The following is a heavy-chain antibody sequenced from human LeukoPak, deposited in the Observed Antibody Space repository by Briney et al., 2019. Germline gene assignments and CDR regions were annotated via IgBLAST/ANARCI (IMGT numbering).Heavy chain of an antibody. CDR2: IYTSGST. Sequence: SETLSLTCTVSGGSISSYYWSWIRQPAGKGLEWIGRIYTSGSTNYSPSLKSRVTMSVDTSKNQFSLKLSSVTAADTAVYYCARERRDDSSGYTFDHWGQGTLVTVSS. CDR3: ARERRDDSSGYTFDH. CDR1: GGSISSYY. J-gene: IGHJ4*02. D-gene: IGHD3-22*01. V-gene: IGHV4-4*07.